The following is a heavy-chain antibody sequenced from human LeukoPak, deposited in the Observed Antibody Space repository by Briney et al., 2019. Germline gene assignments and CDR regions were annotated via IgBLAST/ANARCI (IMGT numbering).Heavy chain of an antibody. CDR1: GYTFTGYY. CDR3: ARDFGPAAIRGYFQH. J-gene: IGHJ1*01. CDR2: IIPIFGTA. Sequence: SVKVPCKASGYTFTGYYMHWVRQAPGQGLEWMGGIIPIFGTANYAQKFHGRVTITTDESTSTAYMELSSLRSEDTAVYYCARDFGPAAIRGYFQHWGQGTLVTVCS. V-gene: IGHV1-69*05. D-gene: IGHD2-2*02.